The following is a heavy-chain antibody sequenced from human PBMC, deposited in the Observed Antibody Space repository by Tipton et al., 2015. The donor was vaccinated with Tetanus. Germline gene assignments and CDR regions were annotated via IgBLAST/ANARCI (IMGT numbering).Heavy chain of an antibody. CDR3: AREVPAAGHFDS. D-gene: IGHD2-2*01. CDR1: GGSLSGYH. J-gene: IGHJ4*02. V-gene: IGHV4-34*01. Sequence: GLVKPSETLSLSCAVYGGSLSGYHWSWIRQPPGKGLEWIGEINPSGGGSSNYDPSLKSRVTISVDTSKNQFSLKLSSVTAADTAIYYCAREVPAAGHFDSWGQGTLVTVSS. CDR2: INPSGGGSS.